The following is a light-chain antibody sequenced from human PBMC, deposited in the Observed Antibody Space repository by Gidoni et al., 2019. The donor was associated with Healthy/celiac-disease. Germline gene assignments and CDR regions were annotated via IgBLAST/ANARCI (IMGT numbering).Light chain of an antibody. Sequence: SYVMTQQPSVSVAPGKTARITCGGNNIGSKSVHWYQQKAGQAPVLVVYDDSDRPSGIPERFSGSNSGNTATLTISRVEAGDEADYYCQVWDSSSDHVVFGGGTKLTVL. CDR2: DDS. CDR1: NIGSKS. J-gene: IGLJ2*01. CDR3: QVWDSSSDHVV. V-gene: IGLV3-21*03.